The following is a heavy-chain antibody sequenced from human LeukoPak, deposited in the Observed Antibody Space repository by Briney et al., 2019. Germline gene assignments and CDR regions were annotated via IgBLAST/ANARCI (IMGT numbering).Heavy chain of an antibody. CDR3: ARERYHYYGMDV. CDR2: IYYSGST. J-gene: IGHJ6*02. V-gene: IGHV4-59*12. CDR1: GGSISSYY. Sequence: SETLSLTCTVSGGSISSYYWSWIRQPPGKGLEWIGYIYYSGSTNYNPSLKSRVTISVDTSKNQFSLKLGSVTAADTAVYYCARERYHYYGMDVWGQGTTVTVSS.